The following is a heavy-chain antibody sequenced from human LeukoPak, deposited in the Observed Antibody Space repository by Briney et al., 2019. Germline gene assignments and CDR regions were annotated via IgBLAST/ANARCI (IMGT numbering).Heavy chain of an antibody. V-gene: IGHV1-69*04. D-gene: IGHD3-9*01. J-gene: IGHJ4*02. Sequence: SVKVSCKASGGTFSSYAISWVRQAPGQGLEWMGRIIPILGIANYAQKFQGRVTITADKSTSTAYMELSSLRSEDTAVYYCARHVVRYFDWLLLDYWGQGTLVTVSS. CDR1: GGTFSSYA. CDR2: IIPILGIA. CDR3: ARHVVRYFDWLLLDY.